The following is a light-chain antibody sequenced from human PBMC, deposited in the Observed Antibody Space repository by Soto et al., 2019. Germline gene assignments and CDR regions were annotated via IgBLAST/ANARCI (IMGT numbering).Light chain of an antibody. J-gene: IGLJ2*01. V-gene: IGLV2-23*02. CDR3: CSYVGTSLV. CDR2: EVS. CDR1: SSDIGTYNL. Sequence: QSAPTQPASVSGSPGQSITISCTGTSSDIGTYNLVSWYQHHPTEAPKLIIYEVSKRPSGVSDRFSGSKSGNTASLTISGLQAEDESHYYCCSYVGTSLVFGGGTKLTVL.